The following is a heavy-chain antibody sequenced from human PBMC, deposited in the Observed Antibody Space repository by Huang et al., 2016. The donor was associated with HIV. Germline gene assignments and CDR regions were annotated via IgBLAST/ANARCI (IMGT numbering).Heavy chain of an antibody. Sequence: VQLIESGGGVVQPGKSLRLSCATSGFILSNYGMHWVRQAPGKGLKCVAFIRNDGMKKNYADSVRGRFTVGRDNGNNTLFLQMRSLGVDDTAVYYCARGDYYDSSGYHPGYFDYWGQGILVTVSS. CDR2: IRNDGMKK. V-gene: IGHV3-33*04. J-gene: IGHJ4*02. CDR3: ARGDYYDSSGYHPGYFDY. CDR1: GFILSNYG. D-gene: IGHD3-22*01.